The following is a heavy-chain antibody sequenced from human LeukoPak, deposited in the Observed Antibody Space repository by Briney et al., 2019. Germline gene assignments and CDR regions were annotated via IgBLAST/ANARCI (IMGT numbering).Heavy chain of an antibody. V-gene: IGHV3-30*04. Sequence: GTSLRLSCATSGFTFRMSGVHWVREAPGKGLEWVALMSSDGIKSYYADSVKGRFTVSRDTSKDIVYLQMNSLSADDTGIYYCAKDHAGSGRAFEYWGQGTLLTVSS. CDR2: MSSDGIKS. CDR1: GFTFRMSG. CDR3: AKDHAGSGRAFEY. D-gene: IGHD3-10*01. J-gene: IGHJ4*02.